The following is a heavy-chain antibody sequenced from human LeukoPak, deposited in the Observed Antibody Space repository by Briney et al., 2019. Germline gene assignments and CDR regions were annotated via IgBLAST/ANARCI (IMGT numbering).Heavy chain of an antibody. CDR3: AKAAGYSSGWPDYYFDY. CDR1: GFTFSSYG. Sequence: GGSLRLSCAASGFTFSSYGMHWVRQAPGKGLEGVAFIRYDGSNKYYADSVKGRFTISRDNSKNTLYLQMNSLRAEDTAVYYCAKAAGYSSGWPDYYFDYWGQGTLVTVSS. J-gene: IGHJ4*02. CDR2: IRYDGSNK. V-gene: IGHV3-30*02. D-gene: IGHD6-19*01.